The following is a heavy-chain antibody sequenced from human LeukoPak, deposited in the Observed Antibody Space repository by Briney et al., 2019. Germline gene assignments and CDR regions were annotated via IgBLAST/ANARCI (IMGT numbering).Heavy chain of an antibody. D-gene: IGHD6-19*01. J-gene: IGHJ4*02. Sequence: ASVKVSCKASGYTFTCYYMHWVRQAPGQGLEWMGWINPNSGGTNYAQKFQGRVTMTRDTSISTTYMELGRLRSDDTAVYYCARDLGISGWYAPPLGYFDYWGQGTLVTVSS. CDR2: INPNSGGT. CDR1: GYTFTCYY. CDR3: ARDLGISGWYAPPLGYFDY. V-gene: IGHV1-2*02.